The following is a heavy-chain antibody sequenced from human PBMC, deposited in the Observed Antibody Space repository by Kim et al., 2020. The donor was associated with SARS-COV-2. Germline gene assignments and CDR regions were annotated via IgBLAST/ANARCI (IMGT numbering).Heavy chain of an antibody. CDR2: IFTSDSDT. Sequence: GESLKISCKASGYTFLNYWIGWVRQMPGKGLEWMGIIFTSDSDTRYIPSFEGQVAISADKSISTVYLQWRSLKASDTATYYCARRRAGGLKDIYYNGMDVWGQGTTVAVSS. CDR1: GYTFLNYW. V-gene: IGHV5-51*01. CDR3: ARRRAGGLKDIYYNGMDV. D-gene: IGHD2-15*01. J-gene: IGHJ6*02.